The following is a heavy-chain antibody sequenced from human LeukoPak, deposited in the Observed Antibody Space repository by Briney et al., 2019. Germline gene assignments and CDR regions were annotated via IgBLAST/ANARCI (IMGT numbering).Heavy chain of an antibody. D-gene: IGHD3-10*01. CDR1: GFTFSNYG. J-gene: IGHJ3*02. CDR2: ISYDGSDK. Sequence: PGGSLRLSCAASGFTFSNYGIHWVRQAPGKGLEWVAAISYDGSDKHYADSVKGRFTISRDNSKNTLYLQMNSLRAEDTAVYYCARGRGWFGELLDAFDIWGQGTMVTVSS. CDR3: ARGRGWFGELLDAFDI. V-gene: IGHV3-30*03.